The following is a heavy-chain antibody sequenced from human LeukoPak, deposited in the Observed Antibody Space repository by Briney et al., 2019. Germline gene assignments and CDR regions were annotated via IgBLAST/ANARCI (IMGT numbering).Heavy chain of an antibody. CDR2: IRYDGSNK. D-gene: IGHD6-19*01. J-gene: IGHJ4*02. V-gene: IGHV3-30*02. Sequence: GGSLRLSCAASGFTFSSYGMHWVRQAPGKGLEWVAFIRYDGSNKYYADSVKGRFTISRDNSKNTLYLQMNSLRAEDTAVYYCAKLGDPEQWLNYWGQGTLVTVSS. CDR1: GFTFSSYG. CDR3: AKLGDPEQWLNY.